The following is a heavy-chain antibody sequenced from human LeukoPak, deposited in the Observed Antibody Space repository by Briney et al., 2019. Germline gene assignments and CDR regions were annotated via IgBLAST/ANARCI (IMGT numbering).Heavy chain of an antibody. CDR1: GYTFTGYY. CDR3: ARSYDSSGYRTLYYFDY. V-gene: IGHV1-2*02. J-gene: IGHJ4*02. CDR2: INPNSSGT. Sequence: ASVKVSCKASGYTFTGYYMHWVRRAPGQGLEWMGWINPNSSGTNYAQKFQGRVTMTRDTSISTAYMELSRLRSDDTAVYYCARSYDSSGYRTLYYFDYWGQGTLVTDSS. D-gene: IGHD3-22*01.